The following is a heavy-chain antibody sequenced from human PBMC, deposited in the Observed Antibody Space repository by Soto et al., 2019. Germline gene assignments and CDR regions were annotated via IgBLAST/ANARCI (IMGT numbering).Heavy chain of an antibody. CDR1: DYTFTSYG. CDR2: ISAYNGNT. CDR3: ARDSTPTPSSIAARPLFY. Sequence: ASVKVSCKASDYTFTSYGISWVRQAPGQGLEWMGWISAYNGNTNYAQKLQGRVTMTTDTSTSTAYMELRSLRSDDTAVYYCARDSTPTPSSIAARPLFYRGQGTLVTVSS. V-gene: IGHV1-18*04. D-gene: IGHD6-6*01. J-gene: IGHJ4*02.